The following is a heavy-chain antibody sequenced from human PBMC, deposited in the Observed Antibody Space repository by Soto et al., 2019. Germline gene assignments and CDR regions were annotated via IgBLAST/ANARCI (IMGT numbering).Heavy chain of an antibody. V-gene: IGHV1-18*01. Sequence: ASVKVSCKASGYTFTSYGISWVRQAPGQGLEWMGWISAYNGNTNYAQKLQGRVTMTTDTSTSTAYMELRSLRSEDTAVYYCARDLRITMVGELRYYYYYMDVWGKGTTVTVSS. CDR2: ISAYNGNT. J-gene: IGHJ6*03. CDR3: ARDLRITMVGELRYYYYYMDV. CDR1: GYTFTSYG. D-gene: IGHD3-10*02.